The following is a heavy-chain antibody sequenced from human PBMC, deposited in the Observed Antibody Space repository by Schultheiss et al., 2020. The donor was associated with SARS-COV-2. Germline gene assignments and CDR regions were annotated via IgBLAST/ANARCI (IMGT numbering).Heavy chain of an antibody. CDR1: GGSIRSYY. J-gene: IGHJ6*02. D-gene: IGHD3-3*01. Sequence: SQTLSLTCTVSGGSIRSYYWSWIRQPPGKGLEYIGYIYYSGSTYYNPSLKSRVTISVDTSKNQFSLKLSSVTAADTAVYYCARDRHDFWSGYSYPYYYYGMDVWGQGTTVTVSS. CDR2: IYYSGST. CDR3: ARDRHDFWSGYSYPYYYYGMDV. V-gene: IGHV4-59*12.